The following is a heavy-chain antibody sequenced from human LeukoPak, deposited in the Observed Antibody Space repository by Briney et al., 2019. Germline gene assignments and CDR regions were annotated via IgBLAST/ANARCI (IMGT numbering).Heavy chain of an antibody. CDR2: INAGNGNT. CDR3: ARGESYAFRSFPYSN. Sequence: VASVKVSCKASGYTFTSYAMHWVRQAPGQRLEWMGWINAGNGNTKYSQKFQGRVTITRDTSASTAYMGLSSLRSEDTAVYYCARGESYAFRSFPYSNWGQGTLVTVPS. J-gene: IGHJ4*02. V-gene: IGHV1-3*01. CDR1: GYTFTSYA. D-gene: IGHD6-13*01.